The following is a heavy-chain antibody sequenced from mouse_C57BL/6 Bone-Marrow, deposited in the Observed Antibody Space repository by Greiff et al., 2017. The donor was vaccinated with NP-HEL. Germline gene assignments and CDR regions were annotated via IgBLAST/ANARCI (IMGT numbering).Heavy chain of an antibody. Sequence: QVQLQQSGAELARPGASVKLSCKASGYTFTSYGISWVKQRTGKGLEWIGEIYPRSGNTYYNEKFKGKATLTADKSSSTAYMELRSLTSEDSAFYFCARSDDDYAMDYWGQGTSVTVSS. CDR3: ARSDDDYAMDY. CDR2: IYPRSGNT. V-gene: IGHV1-81*01. D-gene: IGHD2-3*01. CDR1: GYTFTSYG. J-gene: IGHJ4*01.